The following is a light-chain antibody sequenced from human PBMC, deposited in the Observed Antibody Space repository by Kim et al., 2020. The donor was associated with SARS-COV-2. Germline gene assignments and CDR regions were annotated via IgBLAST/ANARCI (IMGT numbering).Light chain of an antibody. J-gene: IGKJ1*01. V-gene: IGKV3-20*01. Sequence: EIVLTQSPGTLSLSPGERATLSCRASQTVTSNYLAWYQQKPGQAPRLLIYGASSRATGIPDRFSGSGSGTDFTLTISRLEPEDFAVYYCQQYGSAPARFGQGTKVDIK. CDR1: QTVTSNY. CDR2: GAS. CDR3: QQYGSAPAR.